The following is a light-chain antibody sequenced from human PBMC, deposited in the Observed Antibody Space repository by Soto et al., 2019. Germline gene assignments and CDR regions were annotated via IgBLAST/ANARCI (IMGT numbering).Light chain of an antibody. CDR1: QSVSSY. Sequence: EIVLTQSPATLSLSPGERATLSCRASQSVSSYLAWYQQKPGQAPRLLIYDASNRATGIPARFSGSGSGTDFTLTISSLEPEDFAVYYCQKYDSAPRTFGQGTKVDMK. J-gene: IGKJ1*01. V-gene: IGKV3-11*01. CDR3: QKYDSAPRT. CDR2: DAS.